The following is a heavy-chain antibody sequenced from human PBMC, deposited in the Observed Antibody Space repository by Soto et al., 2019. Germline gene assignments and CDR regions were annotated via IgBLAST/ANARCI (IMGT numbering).Heavy chain of an antibody. Sequence: QVQLVESGGGVVQPGRSLRLSCAASGFTFSSYAMHWVRQAPGKGLEWVAVISYDGSNKYYADSGKGRFTISRDNSKNTLYLQMNSLRAEDTAVDYCARDRIYSRSWHDYWGQGTLVTVSS. CDR2: ISYDGSNK. D-gene: IGHD6-13*01. V-gene: IGHV3-30-3*01. J-gene: IGHJ4*02. CDR3: ARDRIYSRSWHDY. CDR1: GFTFSSYA.